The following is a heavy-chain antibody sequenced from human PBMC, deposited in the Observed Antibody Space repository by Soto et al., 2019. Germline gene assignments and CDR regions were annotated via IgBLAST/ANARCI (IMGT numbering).Heavy chain of an antibody. CDR1: GFTFSSYS. Sequence: PGESLRLSCTASGFTFSSYSMNWVRQAPGKVLVWVSRINDYMTTINYADSVRGRFTISRDNTRNTLFLQMNSLTVEDTAVYYCTRGGLEPFDFWGQGVLVTVSS. J-gene: IGHJ4*02. V-gene: IGHV3-74*01. CDR3: TRGGLEPFDF. CDR2: INDYMTTI. D-gene: IGHD1-1*01.